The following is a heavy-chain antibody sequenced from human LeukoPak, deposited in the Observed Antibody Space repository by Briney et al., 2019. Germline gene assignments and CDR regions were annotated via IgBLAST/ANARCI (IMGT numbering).Heavy chain of an antibody. CDR3: VRSTAVLPFDY. V-gene: IGHV3-74*01. D-gene: IGHD6-6*01. J-gene: IGHJ4*02. CDR2: INPDGSST. CDR1: GFTLSDYW. Sequence: GGSLRLSCAASGFTLSDYWMRWVRQGPGKGLVWVSRINPDGSSTNDADFVKGRFTISRDNAKNTLNLQMNSLRAVDTAVYYCVRSTAVLPFDYWGQGIPVTVSS.